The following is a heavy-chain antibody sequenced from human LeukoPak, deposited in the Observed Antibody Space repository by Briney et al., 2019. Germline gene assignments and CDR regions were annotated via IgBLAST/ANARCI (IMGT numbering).Heavy chain of an antibody. J-gene: IGHJ3*02. Sequence: PSETLSLTCTVSGGSISSYYWSWIRQPPGKGLEWIGNIYDSESTNYNPSLKSRVTISVDTSKNHFSLRLSSVTAADTAVYYCARGVGDFWSGYNDAFDIWGQGTIVTVAS. CDR2: IYDSEST. V-gene: IGHV4-59*01. D-gene: IGHD3-3*01. CDR3: ARGVGDFWSGYNDAFDI. CDR1: GGSISSYY.